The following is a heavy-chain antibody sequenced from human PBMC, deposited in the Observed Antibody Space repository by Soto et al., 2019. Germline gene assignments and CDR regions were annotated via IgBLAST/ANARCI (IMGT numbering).Heavy chain of an antibody. CDR2: INPSGGST. D-gene: IGHD6-6*01. J-gene: IGHJ4*02. CDR3: ARQSPSRSSSGLLDY. Sequence: ASVKVSCKASGYTFTSYYMHWVRQALGQGLEWMGIINPSGGSTSYAQKFQGRVAMTRDTSTSTVYMELSSLRSEDTAVYYCARQSPSRSSSGLLDYWAKGTLVTVSS. CDR1: GYTFTSYY. V-gene: IGHV1-46*01.